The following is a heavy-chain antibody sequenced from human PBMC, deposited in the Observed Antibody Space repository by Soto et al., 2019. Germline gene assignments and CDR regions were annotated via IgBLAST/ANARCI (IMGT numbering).Heavy chain of an antibody. CDR2: ISSSSSYI. CDR3: ARDATVTTEAYAFDI. CDR1: GFTFSSYS. J-gene: IGHJ3*02. V-gene: IGHV3-21*01. D-gene: IGHD4-17*01. Sequence: EVQLVESGGGLVKPGGSLRLSCAASGFTFSSYSMNWVRQAPGKGLEWVSSISSSSSYIYYADSVKGRFTISRDNAKNSLYLQMNSLRAEDTAVYYCARDATVTTEAYAFDIWGQGTMVTVSS.